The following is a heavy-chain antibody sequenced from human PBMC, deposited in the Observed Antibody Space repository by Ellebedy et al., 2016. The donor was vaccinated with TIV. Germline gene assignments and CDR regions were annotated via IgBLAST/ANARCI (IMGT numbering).Heavy chain of an antibody. V-gene: IGHV3-9*01. CDR3: AKDIRGGSFDY. CDR2: ISWNSGSI. Sequence: SLKISCAASGFTFDDYAMHWVRQAPGKGLEWVSGISWNSGSIGYADSVKGRFTISRDNAKNSLYLQMNSLRAEDTALYYCAKDIRGGSFDYWGQGTLVTVSS. D-gene: IGHD3-10*01. CDR1: GFTFDDYA. J-gene: IGHJ4*02.